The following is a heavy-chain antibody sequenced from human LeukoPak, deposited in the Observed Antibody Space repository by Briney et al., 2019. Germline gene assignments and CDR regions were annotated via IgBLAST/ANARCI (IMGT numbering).Heavy chain of an antibody. CDR3: ARGVIGRTKFDY. V-gene: IGHV4-34*01. D-gene: IGHD3-10*01. CDR1: GGSFSGYY. Sequence: SETLSLTCAVYGGSFSGYYWSWIRQPPGKGLEWIGEINHSGSTNYNPSLKSRVTISVDTSKNQFSLKLSSVTAADTAAYYCARGVIGRTKFDYWGQGTLVTVSS. CDR2: INHSGST. J-gene: IGHJ4*02.